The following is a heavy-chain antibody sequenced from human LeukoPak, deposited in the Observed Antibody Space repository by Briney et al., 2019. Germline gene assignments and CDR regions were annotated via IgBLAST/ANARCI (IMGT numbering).Heavy chain of an antibody. D-gene: IGHD2-15*01. CDR3: ATSASAPAYYCGLDV. V-gene: IGHV1-18*01. J-gene: IGHJ6*02. Sequence: ASVKVSCKASGYTFTSYGISWVRQAPGQGLEWMGWISAYNGNTNYAQKLQGRVTMTTDTSTSTAYMELSSLKSEDTAVYYCATSASAPAYYCGLDVWGRGTTVTVSS. CDR1: GYTFTSYG. CDR2: ISAYNGNT.